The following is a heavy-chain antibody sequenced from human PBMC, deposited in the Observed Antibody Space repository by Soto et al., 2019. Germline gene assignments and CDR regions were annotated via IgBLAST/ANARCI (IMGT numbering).Heavy chain of an antibody. CDR2: IYSGGST. V-gene: IGHV3-66*01. D-gene: IGHD2-15*01. CDR3: ARFLSLGSCYYAFDI. Sequence: PGGSLRLSCASCGFTVSSNYMSWVRQAPGKGLEWVSVIYSGGSTYYADSAKGRFTISRDNSKNTLYLQMNSLRAEDTAVYYCARFLSLGSCYYAFDIWGQGTMVTVSS. CDR1: GFTVSSNY. J-gene: IGHJ3*02.